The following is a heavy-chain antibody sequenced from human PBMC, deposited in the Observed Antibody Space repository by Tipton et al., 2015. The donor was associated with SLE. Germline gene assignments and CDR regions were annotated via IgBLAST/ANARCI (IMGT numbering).Heavy chain of an antibody. CDR1: GYSISSGYY. CDR2: IYHSGST. D-gene: IGHD3-22*01. Sequence: TLSLTCTVSGYSISSGYYWGWIRQPPGKGLEWIGSIYHSGSTYYNPSLKSRVTISVDTSKNQFSLKLSSVTAADTAVYYCAREYYYDSSGAFDIWGQGTMVTVSS. J-gene: IGHJ3*02. V-gene: IGHV4-38-2*02. CDR3: AREYYYDSSGAFDI.